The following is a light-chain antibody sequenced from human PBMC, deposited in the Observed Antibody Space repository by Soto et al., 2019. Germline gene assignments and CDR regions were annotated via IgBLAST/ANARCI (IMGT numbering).Light chain of an antibody. Sequence: QSVLTQPPSASGTPGQWVTISCSGSSSNIGSNTVHWYQQLPGTAPRLLIYNNNQRPSGVPDRLSASKSGTSASLALTEVQSEDEADYYCASWDDSLNAWVFGGGTQLTGL. CDR3: ASWDDSLNAWV. V-gene: IGLV1-44*01. CDR1: SSNIGSNT. J-gene: IGLJ3*02. CDR2: NNN.